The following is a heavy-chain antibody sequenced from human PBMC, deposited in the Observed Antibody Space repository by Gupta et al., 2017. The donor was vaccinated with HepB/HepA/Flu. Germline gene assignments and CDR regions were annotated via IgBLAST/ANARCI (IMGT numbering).Heavy chain of an antibody. Sequence: EVQLVESGGGLVKPGGSLRLSCAASGFTFSSYSMNWVRQAPGKGLEWVSSISSSSSYIYYADSVKGRFTISRDNAKNSLYLQMNSLRAEDTAVYYCAREDIMVRGDPVDYWGQGTLVTVSS. D-gene: IGHD3-10*01. CDR1: GFTFSSYS. CDR2: ISSSSSYI. J-gene: IGHJ4*02. CDR3: AREDIMVRGDPVDY. V-gene: IGHV3-21*01.